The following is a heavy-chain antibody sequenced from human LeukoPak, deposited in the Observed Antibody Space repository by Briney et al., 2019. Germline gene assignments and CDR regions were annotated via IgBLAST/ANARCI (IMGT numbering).Heavy chain of an antibody. V-gene: IGHV3-74*01. J-gene: IGHJ3*02. D-gene: IGHD3-22*01. CDR3: ARDTSDTSGYYYEGDAFDI. CDR2: IDSDGSGT. CDR1: GIIFSSYW. Sequence: GGTLGLSCAASGIIFSSYWMHWVRHAPGKGLVWVLRIDSDGSGTSYADSVKGRFTISRDNAKHTLYLQMNSLRAEDTAVYFCARDTSDTSGYYYEGDAFDIWGHGTMVTVSS.